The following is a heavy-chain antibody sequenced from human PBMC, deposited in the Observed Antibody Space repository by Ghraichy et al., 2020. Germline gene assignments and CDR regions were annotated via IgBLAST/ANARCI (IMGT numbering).Heavy chain of an antibody. J-gene: IGHJ6*02. V-gene: IGHV3-48*03. CDR3: ARDLVVVPAAEYYYYYYGMDV. CDR1: GFTFSSYE. D-gene: IGHD2-2*01. CDR2: ISSSGSTI. Sequence: GGSLRLSCAASGFTFSSYEMNWVRQAPGKGLEWVSYISSSGSTIYYADSVKGRFTISRDNAKNSLYLQMNSLRAEDTAVYYCARDLVVVPAAEYYYYYYGMDVWGQGTTVTVSS.